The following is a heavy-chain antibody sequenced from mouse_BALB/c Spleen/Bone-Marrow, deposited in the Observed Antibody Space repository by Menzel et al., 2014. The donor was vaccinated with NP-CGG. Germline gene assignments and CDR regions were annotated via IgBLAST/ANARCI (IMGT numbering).Heavy chain of an antibody. Sequence: EVQGVESGGGLVKSGGSLKLSCAASGFTFKSYGMSWVRQTPEKRLEWVATISGGGSYTFYPDSVKGRFTISRDNAKNNLYLQLSSLRSEDTALYYCARHAYYDQTEVSFVYWGQGTLVTVSA. D-gene: IGHD2-4*01. J-gene: IGHJ3*01. CDR1: GFTFKSYG. CDR3: ARHAYYDQTEVSFVY. V-gene: IGHV5-9-2*01. CDR2: ISGGGSYT.